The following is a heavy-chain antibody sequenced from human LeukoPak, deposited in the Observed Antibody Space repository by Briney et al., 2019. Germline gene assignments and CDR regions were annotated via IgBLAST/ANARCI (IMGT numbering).Heavy chain of an antibody. CDR1: GYSFTCYW. CDR2: IYPGDSDT. CDR3: ARGALPAANWFDP. Sequence: GESLKISCKGSGYSFTCYWIAWVRQMPGKGLEWMGIIYPGDSDTRYSPSFQGQVTISADKSISTAYLQWSSLKASDTAKYYCARGALPAANWFDPWGQGTLVTVSS. J-gene: IGHJ5*02. D-gene: IGHD2-2*01. V-gene: IGHV5-51*01.